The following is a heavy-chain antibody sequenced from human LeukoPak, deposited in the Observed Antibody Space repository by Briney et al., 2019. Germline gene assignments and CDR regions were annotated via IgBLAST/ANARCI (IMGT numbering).Heavy chain of an antibody. CDR2: ISAYNGNT. J-gene: IGHJ4*02. CDR1: GYTFTSYY. Sequence: ASVKVSCKASGYTFTSYYMHWVRQAPGQGLEWMGWISAYNGNTNYAQKLQGRVTMTTDTSTSTAYMELRSLRSDDTAVYYCARDLGPYYYDSSGYFLPSFDYWGQGTLVTVSS. D-gene: IGHD3-22*01. V-gene: IGHV1-18*04. CDR3: ARDLGPYYYDSSGYFLPSFDY.